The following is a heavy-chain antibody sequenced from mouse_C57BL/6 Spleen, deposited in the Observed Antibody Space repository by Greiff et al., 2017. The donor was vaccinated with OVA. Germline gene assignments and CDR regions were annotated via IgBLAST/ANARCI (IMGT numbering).Heavy chain of an antibody. J-gene: IGHJ4*01. V-gene: IGHV1-82*01. CDR2: IYPGDGDT. D-gene: IGHD1-1*01. CDR1: GYAFSSSW. Sequence: QVQLKESGPELVKPGASVKISCKASGYAFSSSWMNWVKQRPGKGLEWIGRIYPGDGDTNYNGKFKGKATLTADKSTSTAYMQLISLTSEDSAVYFCAREVGERYYAMDYWGQGTSVTVSS. CDR3: AREVGERYYAMDY.